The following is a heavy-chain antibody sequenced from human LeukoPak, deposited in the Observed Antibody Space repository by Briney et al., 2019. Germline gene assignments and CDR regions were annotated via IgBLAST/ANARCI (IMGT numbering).Heavy chain of an antibody. CDR1: GFTVSSNY. Sequence: GGSLRLSCAAPGFTVSSNYMSWVRQAPGKGLEWVSVIYSGGSTYYADSVKGRFTISRDNSKNTLYLQMNSLRAEDTAVYYCAKDRKYSSSSEYFQHWGQGTLVTVS. D-gene: IGHD6-6*01. CDR3: AKDRKYSSSSEYFQH. J-gene: IGHJ1*01. V-gene: IGHV3-53*05. CDR2: IYSGGST.